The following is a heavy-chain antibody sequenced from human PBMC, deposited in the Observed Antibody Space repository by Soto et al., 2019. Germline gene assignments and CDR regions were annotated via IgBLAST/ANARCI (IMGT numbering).Heavy chain of an antibody. V-gene: IGHV1-69*12. Sequence: QVQLVQSGAEVKKPGSSVKVSCKASGGTFSSYAISWVRQAPGQGLEWMGGIIPIFGTANYAQKSQGRVTITADESTSTAYMELSSLRSEDTAVYYCAAGVVQQQLDWYFDLWGRGTLVTVSS. D-gene: IGHD6-13*01. J-gene: IGHJ2*01. CDR3: AAGVVQQQLDWYFDL. CDR2: IIPIFGTA. CDR1: GGTFSSYA.